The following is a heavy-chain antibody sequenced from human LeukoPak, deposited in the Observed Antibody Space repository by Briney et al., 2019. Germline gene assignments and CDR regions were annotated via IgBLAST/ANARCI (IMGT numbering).Heavy chain of an antibody. V-gene: IGHV4-61*01. CDR3: ARDRYYYDSGSYFYFDL. J-gene: IGHJ2*01. CDR2: IYYSGST. D-gene: IGHD3-22*01. CDR1: GGSVSSGSHY. Sequence: TSETLSLTCTVSGGSVSSGSHYWSWIRQPPGKGLEWIGYIYYSGSTSYTPSLKSRVTISVDTSKNQFSLKLSSVTAADTAVYYCARDRYYYDSGSYFYFDLWGRGTLVTVSS.